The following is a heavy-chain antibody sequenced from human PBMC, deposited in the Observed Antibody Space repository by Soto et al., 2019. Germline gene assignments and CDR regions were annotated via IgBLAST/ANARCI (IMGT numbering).Heavy chain of an antibody. V-gene: IGHV1-58*01. CDR1: GFTFTSSA. CDR3: AASYYDILTGYGFGP. CDR2: IVVGSGNT. D-gene: IGHD3-9*01. Sequence: SVKVSCKASGFTFTSSAVQWVRQARGQRLEWIGWIVVGSGNTNYAQKFQERVTITRDMSTSTAYMELSSLRSEDTAVYYCAASYYDILTGYGFGPWGQGALVTVSS. J-gene: IGHJ5*02.